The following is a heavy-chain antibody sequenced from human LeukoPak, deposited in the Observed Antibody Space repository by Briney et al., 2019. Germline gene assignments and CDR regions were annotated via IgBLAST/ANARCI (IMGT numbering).Heavy chain of an antibody. CDR1: GFTFSSYA. CDR3: AKCLGDSCYSPLDN. Sequence: PGGSLRLSCAASGFTFSSYAMSWVRQAPGKGLEWVSAISGSGGSTYRADSVKGRFTISRDNYKNTLSLQMNSLRAEDTAVYYCAKCLGDSCYSPLDNWGQGTLVTVSS. CDR2: ISGSGGST. V-gene: IGHV3-23*01. D-gene: IGHD2-15*01. J-gene: IGHJ4*02.